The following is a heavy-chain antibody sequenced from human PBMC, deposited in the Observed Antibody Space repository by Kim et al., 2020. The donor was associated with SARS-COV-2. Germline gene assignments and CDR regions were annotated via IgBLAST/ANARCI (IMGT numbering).Heavy chain of an antibody. J-gene: IGHJ6*02. V-gene: IGHV3-74*01. CDR1: GFTFRSSW. D-gene: IGHD5-18*01. CDR3: ARDGTVDTAMALLYYYYGMDV. Sequence: GGSLRLSCAASGFTFRSSWLPCFLHAPWPWLVWVSRINSDGSSTSYADSVKGRFTISRDNAKNTLYLQMNSLRAEDPAVYYCARDGTVDTAMALLYYYYGMDVWGQGTTVTVSS. CDR2: INSDGSST.